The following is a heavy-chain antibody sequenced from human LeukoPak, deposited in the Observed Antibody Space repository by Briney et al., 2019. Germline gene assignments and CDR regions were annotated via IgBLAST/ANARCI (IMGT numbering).Heavy chain of an antibody. J-gene: IGHJ5*02. CDR3: ASGHDGSAYRLPNWFDP. V-gene: IGHV3-7*01. CDR2: IKQDGSEK. D-gene: IGHD3-22*01. Sequence: GGSLRLSCAASECTFSSYWMSWVRQAPGKGLQWVANIKQDGSEKYYVDSVKGRFTISRDNAKNSLYLQMNSLRAEDTAVYYCASGHDGSAYRLPNWFDPWGQGTLVTVSS. CDR1: ECTFSSYW.